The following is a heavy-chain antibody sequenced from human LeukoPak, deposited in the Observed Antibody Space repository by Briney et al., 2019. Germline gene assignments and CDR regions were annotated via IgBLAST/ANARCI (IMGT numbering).Heavy chain of an antibody. J-gene: IGHJ1*01. D-gene: IGHD2-15*01. CDR3: AQQVGYCSSGSCYFTY. Sequence: GGSLRLSCAASGFTFSNAWMSWVRQAPGKGLEWVSAISNTGGSTYYADSVKGRFTISRDKSKNTLSLQMNSLRAEDTAVYYCAQQVGYCSSGSCYFTYWGQGTLVTVSS. CDR1: GFTFSNAW. CDR2: ISNTGGST. V-gene: IGHV3-23*01.